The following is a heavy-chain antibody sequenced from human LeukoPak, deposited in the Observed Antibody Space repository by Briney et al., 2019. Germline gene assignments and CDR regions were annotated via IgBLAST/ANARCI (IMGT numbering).Heavy chain of an antibody. CDR2: IIPIFGTA. CDR1: GGTFSSYA. Sequence: GASVKVSCKASGGTFSSYAISWVRQAPGQGLEWMGGIIPIFGTANYAQKFQGRVTITADKSTSTAYMELSSLRSEDTAVYYCAHGGSPTGYYYMDVWGKGTTVTVSS. D-gene: IGHD4-23*01. V-gene: IGHV1-69*06. J-gene: IGHJ6*03. CDR3: AHGGSPTGYYYMDV.